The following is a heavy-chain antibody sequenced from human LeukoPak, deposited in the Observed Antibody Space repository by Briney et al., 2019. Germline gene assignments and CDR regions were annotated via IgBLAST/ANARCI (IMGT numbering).Heavy chain of an antibody. CDR1: GGSLSSTSYY. D-gene: IGHD3-10*01. CDR3: ARDLRRGGRPGAFDI. Sequence: SETLSLTCTVSGGSLSSTSYYWVWIRQPPGKGLEWIGYIYYSGSTNYNPSLKSRVTISVDTSKNQFSLKLSSVTAADTAVYYCARDLRRGGRPGAFDIWGQGTMVTVSS. CDR2: IYYSGST. V-gene: IGHV4-61*01. J-gene: IGHJ3*02.